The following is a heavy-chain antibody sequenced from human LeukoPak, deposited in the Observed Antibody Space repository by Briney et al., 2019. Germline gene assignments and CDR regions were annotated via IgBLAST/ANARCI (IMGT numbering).Heavy chain of an antibody. D-gene: IGHD3-10*01. CDR2: IHHSGST. Sequence: SETLSLTCTVSGYSISSGYYWGWIRQTPGKGLEWIGSIHHSGSTDYNPSLKSRVTISLDTSKNQFSLKLTSVTAADTAVYYCAKSNGYGLVDIWGQGTMVTVSS. V-gene: IGHV4-38-2*02. CDR1: GYSISSGYY. CDR3: AKSNGYGLVDI. J-gene: IGHJ3*02.